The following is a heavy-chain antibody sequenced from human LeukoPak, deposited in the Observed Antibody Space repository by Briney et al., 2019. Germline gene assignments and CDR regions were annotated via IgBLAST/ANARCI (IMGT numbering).Heavy chain of an antibody. CDR3: ARTLRFLEWYSV. CDR1: GFTFSSYS. J-gene: IGHJ4*02. CDR2: ISSSSSTI. Sequence: GGSLRLSCAASGFTFSSYSMNWVRQAPGKGLERVSYISSSSSTIYYADSVKGRFTISRDNAKNSLYLQMNSLRAEDTAVYYCARTLRFLEWYSVWGQGTLVTVSS. D-gene: IGHD3-3*01. V-gene: IGHV3-48*01.